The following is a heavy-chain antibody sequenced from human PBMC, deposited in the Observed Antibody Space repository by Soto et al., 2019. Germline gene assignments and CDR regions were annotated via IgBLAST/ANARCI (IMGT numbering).Heavy chain of an antibody. CDR3: ASQRTTVVTQAYFDH. J-gene: IGHJ4*02. V-gene: IGHV4-39*01. Sequence: PSETLSLSCIVSGESISSSSYYWGWIRQPPGKGWEWIGSIYYRGRNYYNPSFKSRVPISIDTSKNQFSLKLSSVTATDTAVYYSASQRTTVVTQAYFDHWGQGALVTVSS. CDR2: IYYRGRN. D-gene: IGHD2-21*02. CDR1: GESISSSSYY.